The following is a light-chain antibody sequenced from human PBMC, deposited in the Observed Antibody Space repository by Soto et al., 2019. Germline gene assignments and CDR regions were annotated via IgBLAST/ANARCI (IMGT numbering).Light chain of an antibody. CDR1: QNLLFSSNNKNS. CDR2: WAS. V-gene: IGKV4-1*01. Sequence: DVVMTQSPDSLAVSLGERAAINCKSSQNLLFSSNNKNSLAWYQQKPGQPPKLLIYWASTRESGAPDRFSGSGSGREFTLTISSLQAVDVAVYYCQQYHTTPNTFGQGTKVEIK. CDR3: QQYHTTPNT. J-gene: IGKJ2*01.